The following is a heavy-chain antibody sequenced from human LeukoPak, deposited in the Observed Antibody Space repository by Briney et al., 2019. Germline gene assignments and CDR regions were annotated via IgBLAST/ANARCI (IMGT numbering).Heavy chain of an antibody. J-gene: IGHJ4*02. CDR2: INTDGSST. Sequence: GGSLRLSCAASGFTFSRYWMHWVRQAPGKGLVWVSRINTDGSSTRYADSVKGRFTISRDNAKNTLYLQMNSLRAEDTAVYYCASESPDLVGATPDYWGQGTLVTVSS. CDR3: ASESPDLVGATPDY. CDR1: GFTFSRYW. D-gene: IGHD1-26*01. V-gene: IGHV3-74*01.